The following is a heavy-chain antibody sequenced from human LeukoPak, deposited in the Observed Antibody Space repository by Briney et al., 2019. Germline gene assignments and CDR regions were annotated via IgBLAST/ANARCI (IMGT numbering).Heavy chain of an antibody. Sequence: PSETLSLTCTVSGGSISSYYWSWIRQPPGKGLERIGYIYYRGNTNYNPSLKSRVIISIDTSKNQFSLKMSSVTAADTAVYFCARDSPPQYASSSAGFDYWGQGTLVTVSS. CDR2: IYYRGNT. CDR1: GGSISSYY. D-gene: IGHD6-6*01. V-gene: IGHV4-59*01. J-gene: IGHJ4*02. CDR3: ARDSPPQYASSSAGFDY.